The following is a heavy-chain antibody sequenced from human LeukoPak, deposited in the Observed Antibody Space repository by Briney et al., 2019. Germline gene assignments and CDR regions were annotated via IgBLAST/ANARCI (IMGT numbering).Heavy chain of an antibody. CDR3: AKDGGYCSGGSCLNYMDV. D-gene: IGHD2-15*01. Sequence: GGSLRLSCAASGFTFSSYGMHWVRQAPGKGLEWVAFIWYDGSNKYYADSVKGRFTISRDNSKNTLYLQMNSLRAEDTAVYYCAKDGGYCSGGSCLNYMDVWGKGTTVTISS. V-gene: IGHV3-30*02. CDR2: IWYDGSNK. J-gene: IGHJ6*03. CDR1: GFTFSSYG.